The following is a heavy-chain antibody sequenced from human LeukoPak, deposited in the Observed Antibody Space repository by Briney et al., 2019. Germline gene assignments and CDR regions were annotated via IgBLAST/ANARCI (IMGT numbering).Heavy chain of an antibody. D-gene: IGHD4-23*01. CDR1: GYTFTSYG. CDR2: ISAYNGNT. J-gene: IGHJ4*02. V-gene: IGHV1-18*01. CDR3: ARDGTTVVTPGGY. Sequence: ASVKVSCKASGYTFTSYGISWVRQAPGQGLDWMGWISAYNGNTNYAQKLQGRVTMTTHTSTSTAYMDLRSLRSDDTAVYYCARDGTTVVTPGGYWGQGTLVTVSS.